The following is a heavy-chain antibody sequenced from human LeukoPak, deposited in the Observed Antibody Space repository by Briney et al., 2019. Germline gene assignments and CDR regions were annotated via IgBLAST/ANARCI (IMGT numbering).Heavy chain of an antibody. J-gene: IGHJ4*02. CDR1: GFTFDDYG. D-gene: IGHD3-22*01. Sequence: GGSLRLSCAASGFTFDDYGMSWVRQAPGKGLEWVSGINWNGGSTGYADSVKGRFTISRDNAKNSLYLQMNSLRAEDTALYYCARVPPYYYDSSGYYLYYFDYWGQGTLVTVSS. CDR2: INWNGGST. V-gene: IGHV3-20*04. CDR3: ARVPPYYYDSSGYYLYYFDY.